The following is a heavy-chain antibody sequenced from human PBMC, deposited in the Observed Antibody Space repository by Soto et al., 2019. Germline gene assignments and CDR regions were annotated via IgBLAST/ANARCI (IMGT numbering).Heavy chain of an antibody. D-gene: IGHD5-12*01. Sequence: PGGSLRLSCEASGFTFSRNAMHWVRQAPGKGLEWVAVISFDGNNQYYTDSVKGRFTISRDNSKNTLDLQMNSLRREDTAVYYCARDREYSGFYYGMDVWGQWTTVTVSS. CDR2: ISFDGNNQ. CDR3: ARDREYSGFYYGMDV. J-gene: IGHJ6*02. V-gene: IGHV3-30-3*01. CDR1: GFTFSRNA.